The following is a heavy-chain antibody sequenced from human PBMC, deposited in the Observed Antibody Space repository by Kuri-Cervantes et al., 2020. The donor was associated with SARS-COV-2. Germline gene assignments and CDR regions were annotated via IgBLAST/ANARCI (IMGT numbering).Heavy chain of an antibody. CDR2: IYYSGST. Sequence: GSLRLSCTVSGGSISSGSYYWSWIRQPPGKGLEWIGYIYYSGSTNYNPSLKSRVTISVDTSKNQFSLKLSSVTAADTAVYYCASTSYDFWSGPTIYFDYWGQGTLVTVSS. CDR3: ASTSYDFWSGPTIYFDY. V-gene: IGHV4-61*01. D-gene: IGHD3-3*01. CDR1: GGSISSGSYY. J-gene: IGHJ4*02.